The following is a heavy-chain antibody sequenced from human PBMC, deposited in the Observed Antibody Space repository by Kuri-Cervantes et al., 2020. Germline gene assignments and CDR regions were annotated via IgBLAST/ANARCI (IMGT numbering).Heavy chain of an antibody. D-gene: IGHD6-19*01. CDR3: ARLPDSRGPLHFDY. Sequence: KVSCKASGYTFTSYGISWVRQMPGKGLEWMGIIYPGDSDTRYGPSFQGQVTISADKSISTAYLQWSSLKASDTAMYFCARLPDSRGPLHFDYWGQGALVTVSS. V-gene: IGHV5-51*01. J-gene: IGHJ4*02. CDR1: GYTFTSYG. CDR2: IYPGDSDT.